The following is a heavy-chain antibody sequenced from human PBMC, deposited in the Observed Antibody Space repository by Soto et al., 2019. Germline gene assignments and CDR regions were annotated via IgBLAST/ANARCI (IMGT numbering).Heavy chain of an antibody. V-gene: IGHV4-61*01. CDR1: GGSVSSGSYY. CDR2: IYYSGST. Sequence: QVQLQESGPGLVKPSETLSLTCTVSGGSVSSGSYYWSWIRQPPGKGLEWIGYIYYSGSTNYNPSLKGRGTISVDTSKNQFSLKLSSVTAADTAVYYCARDEYYYGSGSYYNVNYYYGMDVWGQGTTVTVSS. D-gene: IGHD3-10*01. J-gene: IGHJ6*02. CDR3: ARDEYYYGSGSYYNVNYYYGMDV.